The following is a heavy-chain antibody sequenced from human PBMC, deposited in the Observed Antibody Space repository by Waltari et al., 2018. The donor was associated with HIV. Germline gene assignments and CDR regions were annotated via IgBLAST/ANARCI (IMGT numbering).Heavy chain of an antibody. CDR1: GCTFSSAA. J-gene: IGHJ4*02. D-gene: IGHD2-15*01. CDR2: ISGSGGST. Sequence: EVQLLESGGGLVQPGGSLRLSCAASGCTFSSAAMSWVRPAPGKGLEWVSAISGSGGSTYYADSVKGRFTISRDNSKNTLYLQMNSLRAEDTAVYYCAKSPQKLLLPFDYWGQGTLVTVSS. CDR3: AKSPQKLLLPFDY. V-gene: IGHV3-23*01.